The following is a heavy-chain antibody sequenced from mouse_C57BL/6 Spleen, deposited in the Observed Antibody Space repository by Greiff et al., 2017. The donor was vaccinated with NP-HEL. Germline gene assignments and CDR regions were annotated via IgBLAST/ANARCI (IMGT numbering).Heavy chain of an antibody. J-gene: IGHJ4*01. CDR2: IWSGGST. CDR3: ASSSFHYYAMDY. CDR1: GFSLTSYG. D-gene: IGHD1-1*01. Sequence: QVQLQQSGPGLVQPSQSLSITCTVSGFSLTSYGVHWVRQSPGKGLEWLGVIWSGGSTDYNAAFISRLSISKDNSKSQVFFKMNSLQADDTAIYYCASSSFHYYAMDYWGQGTSVTVSS. V-gene: IGHV2-2*01.